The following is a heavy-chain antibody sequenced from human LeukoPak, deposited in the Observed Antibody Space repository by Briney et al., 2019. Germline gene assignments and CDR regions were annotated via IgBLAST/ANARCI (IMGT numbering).Heavy chain of an antibody. CDR1: GFTFGSYD. V-gene: IGHV3-23*01. J-gene: IGHJ4*02. CDR3: ARRSGFYFDY. Sequence: PGGSLRLSCAASGFTFGSYDMNWVRQAPGKGLEWVSEISGRGGTTYYADSVKGRFTISRDNSKNTLYLQMNSLRAEDTAVYYCARRSGFYFDYWGQGTLVTVSS. D-gene: IGHD3-10*01. CDR2: ISGRGGTT.